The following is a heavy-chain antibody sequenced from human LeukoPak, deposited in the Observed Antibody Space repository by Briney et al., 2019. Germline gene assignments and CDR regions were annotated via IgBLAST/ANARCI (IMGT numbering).Heavy chain of an antibody. CDR3: ARGYYYDSSGYRHLFDY. CDR2: IYHRGTI. CDR1: GYSISSGYY. Sequence: SETLSLTCSVSGYSISSGYYRGWIRQSPGKGLEWIGSIYHRGTIYYNPSLKSRVTLLVDTSKNHLSLKLRSLTAADTAVYYCARGYYYDSSGYRHLFDYWGQGALVTVSS. V-gene: IGHV4-38-2*02. D-gene: IGHD3-22*01. J-gene: IGHJ4*02.